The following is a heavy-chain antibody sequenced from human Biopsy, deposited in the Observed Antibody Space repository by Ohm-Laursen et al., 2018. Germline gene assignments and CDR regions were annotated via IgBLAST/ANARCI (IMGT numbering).Heavy chain of an antibody. Sequence: SLRLSCTASGFTVSNNYMSWVRQAPAKGLEWVSLIYSGGDTRYADPVKGRFTISSDSAKNTLYLQMNSLSVEDTAVYYCARGPSGVAIIGRGQGTLVTVSS. J-gene: IGHJ4*02. CDR3: ARGPSGVAIIG. CDR2: IYSGGDT. V-gene: IGHV3-66*01. D-gene: IGHD5-24*01. CDR1: GFTVSNNY.